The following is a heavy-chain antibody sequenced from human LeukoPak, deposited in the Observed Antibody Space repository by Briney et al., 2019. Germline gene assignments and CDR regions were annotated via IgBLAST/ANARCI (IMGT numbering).Heavy chain of an antibody. Sequence: SVKVSCKASGGTFSSYAISWVRQAPGQGLEWMGGIIPIFGTANYAQKFQGRVTITADKSTSTAYMELSSLRSEDTAVYYCALQASTVTNPYYYYYYMDVWGKGTTVTVSS. D-gene: IGHD4-17*01. CDR1: GGTFSSYA. CDR3: ALQASTVTNPYYYYYYMDV. J-gene: IGHJ6*03. V-gene: IGHV1-69*06. CDR2: IIPIFGTA.